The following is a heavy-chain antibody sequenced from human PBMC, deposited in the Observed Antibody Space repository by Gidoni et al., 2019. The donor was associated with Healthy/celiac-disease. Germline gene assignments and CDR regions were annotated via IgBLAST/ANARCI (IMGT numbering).Heavy chain of an antibody. CDR1: GCTFSSYS. V-gene: IGHV3-48*01. D-gene: IGHD3-3*01. CDR2: ISSSSSTI. Sequence: EVQLLESGGGLVQPRGDLRLPCAAPGCTFSSYSMNWVRQAPGKGLEWVSYISSSSSTIYYADSVTGRFTISRDNAKNSLYLQMNSLRAEDTAVYYCARGSLDFWSGYGDWGQGTLVTVSS. J-gene: IGHJ4*02. CDR3: ARGSLDFWSGYGD.